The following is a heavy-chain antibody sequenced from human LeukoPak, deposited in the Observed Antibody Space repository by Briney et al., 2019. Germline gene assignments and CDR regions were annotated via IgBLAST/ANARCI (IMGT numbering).Heavy chain of an antibody. D-gene: IGHD6-13*01. Sequence: KPSETLSLTCTVSGGSISSYHWSWIRQPPGKGLEWIGYTYYSGSTNYNPSLKSRVTISIDTSKNQISLKLSSVTAADTAVYYCARGRISSSYWGQGTLVTVSS. V-gene: IGHV4-59*01. CDR1: GGSISSYH. J-gene: IGHJ4*02. CDR2: TYYSGST. CDR3: ARGRISSSY.